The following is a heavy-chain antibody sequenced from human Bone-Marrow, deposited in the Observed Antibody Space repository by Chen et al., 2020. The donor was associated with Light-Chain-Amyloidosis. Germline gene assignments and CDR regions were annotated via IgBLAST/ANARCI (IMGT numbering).Heavy chain of an antibody. Sequence: QVQLVQSGSEVKKPGASVTVSCRASGYTFTGYYIHWVRQAPGQGLEWMGRIDPKSGDTNDAQKFQGRVTMTGDATITAAHMELTNLRYDDTAVYYCATAPSYWYGDWGHGTLVTVSS. CDR2: IDPKSGDT. V-gene: IGHV1-2*06. CDR3: ATAPSYWYGD. J-gene: IGHJ4*01. CDR1: GYTFTGYY. D-gene: IGHD3-10*01.